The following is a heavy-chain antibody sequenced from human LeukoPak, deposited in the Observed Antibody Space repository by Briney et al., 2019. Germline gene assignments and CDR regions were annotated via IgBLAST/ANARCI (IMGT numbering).Heavy chain of an antibody. J-gene: IGHJ4*02. Sequence: SETLSLTCTVSGGSISSSSYAWGWIRQPPGTGLEWIGSMYYSGSTHHNPFLKSRVTVSVDTSKNQFSLKLSSVTAADTAVYYCARLVSDSSGYYNFDYWGQGTLVTVSS. V-gene: IGHV4-39*01. CDR1: GGSISSSSYA. D-gene: IGHD3-22*01. CDR2: MYYSGST. CDR3: ARLVSDSSGYYNFDY.